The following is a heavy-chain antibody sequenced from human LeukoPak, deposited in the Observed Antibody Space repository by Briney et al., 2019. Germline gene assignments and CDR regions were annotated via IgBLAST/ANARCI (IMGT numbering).Heavy chain of an antibody. V-gene: IGHV3-21*01. CDR3: ASLVTYYYDSSGSRAFDI. J-gene: IGHJ3*02. D-gene: IGHD3-22*01. Sequence: GGSLRLSCAASGFTFSSYSMNWVRQAPGKGLEWVSSIRSSSSYIYYADSVKGRFTISRDNAKNSLYLQMNSLRAEDTAVYYCASLVTYYYDSSGSRAFDIWGQGTMVTVSS. CDR1: GFTFSSYS. CDR2: IRSSSSYI.